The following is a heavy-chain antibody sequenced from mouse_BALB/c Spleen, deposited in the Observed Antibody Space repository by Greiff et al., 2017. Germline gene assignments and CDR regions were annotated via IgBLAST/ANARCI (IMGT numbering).Heavy chain of an antibody. V-gene: IGHV2-4-1*01. CDR2: IWSGGST. J-gene: IGHJ4*01. CDR3: ARKKDYGYHYAMDY. D-gene: IGHD2-2*01. Sequence: QVQLQQSGPGLVQPSQSLSITCTVSGFSLTSYGVHWVRQSPGKGLEWLGVIWSGGSTDYNAAFISRLSISKDNSKSQVFFKMNSLQADDTAIYYCARKKDYGYHYAMDYWGQGTSVTVSS. CDR1: GFSLTSYG.